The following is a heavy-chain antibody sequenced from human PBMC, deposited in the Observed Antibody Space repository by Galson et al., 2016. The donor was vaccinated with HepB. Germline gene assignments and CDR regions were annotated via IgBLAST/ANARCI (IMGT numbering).Heavy chain of an antibody. CDR1: GGSISSGTYC. CDR2: IHTTGTT. V-gene: IGHV4-61*02. D-gene: IGHD4-11*01. CDR3: SRGNNYVDFDY. Sequence: TLSLTCTVSGGSISSGTYCWSWIRQPAGKRLEWIGRIHTTGTTHYNPSLEGRATISKDTSMNQFSLKLRTVTAADTAVYYCSRGNNYVDFDYWGQGTLVTVSS. J-gene: IGHJ4*02.